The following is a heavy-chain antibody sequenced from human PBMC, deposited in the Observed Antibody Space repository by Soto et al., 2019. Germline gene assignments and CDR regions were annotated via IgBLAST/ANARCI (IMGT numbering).Heavy chain of an antibody. CDR1: GFTFSSYS. CDR2: ISSSSSTI. Sequence: EVQLVESGGGLVQPGGSLRLSCAASGFTFSSYSMNWVRQAPGKGLEWVSYISSSSSTIYYADSVKGRFTISRDNAKNSLYLQMNSVRDEDTAVYYCARTLNLFDYWGQGTLVTVSS. J-gene: IGHJ4*02. CDR3: ARTLNLFDY. V-gene: IGHV3-48*02.